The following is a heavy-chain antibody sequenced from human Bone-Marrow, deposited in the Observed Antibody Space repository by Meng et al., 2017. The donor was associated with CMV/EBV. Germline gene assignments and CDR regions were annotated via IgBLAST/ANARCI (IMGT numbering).Heavy chain of an antibody. D-gene: IGHD6-6*01. V-gene: IGHV5-51*01. CDR2: IDPNDSDT. J-gene: IGHJ4*02. CDR3: ARQRDSSSSPFED. Sequence: GESLKISCKGSAHSFTSYWIAWVRQMPGKGLEWMGIIDPNDSDTRYSTSFQGQVTISVDKSISTAYLQWSSLKASDTARYYCARQRDSSSSPFEDWGQGTLITVSS. CDR1: AHSFTSYW.